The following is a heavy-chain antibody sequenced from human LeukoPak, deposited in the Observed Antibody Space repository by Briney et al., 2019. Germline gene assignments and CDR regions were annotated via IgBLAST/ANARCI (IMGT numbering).Heavy chain of an antibody. V-gene: IGHV4-39*07. Sequence: SETLSLTCTVSGDSISSSSFYWGWIRQPPGKGLEWIGSIYYSGSTYYNPSLKSRVSISVDMSKNQISLKLNSVTAADTAVYYCVAESSGGHYPIDYWGQGTLVTVSS. CDR2: IYYSGST. CDR1: GDSISSSSFY. D-gene: IGHD3-22*01. CDR3: VAESSGGHYPIDY. J-gene: IGHJ4*02.